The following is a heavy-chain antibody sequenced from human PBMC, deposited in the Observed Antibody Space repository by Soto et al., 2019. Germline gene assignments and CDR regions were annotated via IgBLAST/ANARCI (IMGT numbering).Heavy chain of an antibody. CDR1: GASISGFY. CDR2: IYATGTT. J-gene: IGHJ5*02. CDR3: VKDGTKTLRDWFDP. V-gene: IGHV4-4*07. D-gene: IGHD1-1*01. Sequence: SETLSLTCTVSGASISGFYWSWIRKSAGKGLEWIGRIYATGTTDYNPSLKSRVMMSVDTSKKQFSLKLRSVTAADTAVYYCVKDGTKTLRDWFDPWGQGISVTVSS.